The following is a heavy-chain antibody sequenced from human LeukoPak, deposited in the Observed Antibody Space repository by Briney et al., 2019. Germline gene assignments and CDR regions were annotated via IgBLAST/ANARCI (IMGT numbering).Heavy chain of an antibody. CDR2: INHSGST. CDR3: ARGLSRQWLVLRSDWFDP. D-gene: IGHD6-19*01. V-gene: IGHV4-34*01. Sequence: SETLSLTCAVYGGSFSGYYWSWLRQPPGKGLEWIGQINHSGSTNYNPSFKSRVNISEDTSKNQFSLKLSSVTAADTAVYYCARGLSRQWLVLRSDWFDPWGQGTLVTVSS. CDR1: GGSFSGYY. J-gene: IGHJ5*02.